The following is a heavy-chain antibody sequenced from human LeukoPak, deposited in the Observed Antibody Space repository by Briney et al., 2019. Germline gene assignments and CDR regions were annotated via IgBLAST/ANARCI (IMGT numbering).Heavy chain of an antibody. CDR1: GAAISTYF. CDR2: IYSSGST. V-gene: IGHV4-59*01. Sequence: SETLSLTCTVSGAAISTYFWSWIRQSPGKGVEWIGYIYSSGSTKYNPSLKSRVTISVDASKNQFALTLRSLTAADTAVYYCARDFWSGSVGFDPWGKGTLVTVSS. CDR3: ARDFWSGSVGFDP. D-gene: IGHD3-3*01. J-gene: IGHJ5*02.